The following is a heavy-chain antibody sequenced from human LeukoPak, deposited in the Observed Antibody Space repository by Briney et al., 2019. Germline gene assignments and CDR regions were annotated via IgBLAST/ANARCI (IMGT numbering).Heavy chain of an antibody. CDR1: GGSFSGYY. Sequence: SETLSLTCAVYGGSFSGYYWSWIRQPPGKGLEWIGEINRSGSTNYNPSLKSRVTISVDTSKNQFSLKLSSVTAADTAVYYCARGSYCSSTSCYAGRAYYYYYYYMDVWGKGTTVTVSS. V-gene: IGHV4-34*01. CDR2: INRSGST. D-gene: IGHD2-2*01. CDR3: ARGSYCSSTSCYAGRAYYYYYYYMDV. J-gene: IGHJ6*03.